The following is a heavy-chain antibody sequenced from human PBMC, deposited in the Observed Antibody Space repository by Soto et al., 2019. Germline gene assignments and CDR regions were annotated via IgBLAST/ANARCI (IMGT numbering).Heavy chain of an antibody. Sequence: QVQLMQSGSGVKKPGASVKVSCKSSGYRFTNYGIGLVRQAPGQGLEWMGWISAHNGNTNYAQKFQGRVTMTTDTSTSTAYMELRSLRSDDTAVYYCARDGYFDYWGRGTLVTVSS. J-gene: IGHJ4*02. CDR1: GYRFTNYG. CDR3: ARDGYFDY. CDR2: ISAHNGNT. V-gene: IGHV1-18*01.